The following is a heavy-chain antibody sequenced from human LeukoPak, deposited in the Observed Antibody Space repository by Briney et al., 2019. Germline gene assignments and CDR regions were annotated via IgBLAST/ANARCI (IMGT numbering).Heavy chain of an antibody. CDR3: ARRRDYYDSRGYYAFDI. J-gene: IGHJ3*02. D-gene: IGHD3-22*01. Sequence: SETLSLTCSVSGGSISSDYWTWIRQPPGKGLEWIGNIYYSGSTNYNPSLKSRVTISVDTSKNQFSLKLNSVTAADTAVYYCARRRDYYDSRGYYAFDIWGHGTMVTVSS. CDR2: IYYSGST. V-gene: IGHV4-59*01. CDR1: GGSISSDY.